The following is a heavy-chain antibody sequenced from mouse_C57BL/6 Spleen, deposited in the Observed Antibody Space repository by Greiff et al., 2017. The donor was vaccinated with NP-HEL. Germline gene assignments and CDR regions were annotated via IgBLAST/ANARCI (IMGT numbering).Heavy chain of an antibody. CDR2: IDPSDSET. CDR3: ARAGTGHYLDY. Sequence: QVQLKQPGAELVRPGSSVTLSCKASGYTFTSYWMHWVKQRPIQGLEWIGNIDPSDSETHYNQKFKDKATLTVDKSSRTAYMQLSSLTSEDAAVYYCARAGTGHYLDYWGQGTTLTVSS. D-gene: IGHD4-1*01. CDR1: GYTFTSYW. V-gene: IGHV1-52*01. J-gene: IGHJ2*01.